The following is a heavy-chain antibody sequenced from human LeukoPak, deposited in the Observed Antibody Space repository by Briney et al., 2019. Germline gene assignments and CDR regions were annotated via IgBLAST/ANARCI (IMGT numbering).Heavy chain of an antibody. J-gene: IGHJ4*02. Sequence: ASVKVSCKVSGYTLTELSMHWVRQAPGKGLEWMGGFDPEDGETIYAQKLQGRVTMTTDTSTSTAYMELRSLRSDDTAVYYCARQPPYYYDSSGYYPVDYWGQGTLVTVSS. CDR2: FDPEDGET. V-gene: IGHV1-24*01. CDR3: ARQPPYYYDSSGYYPVDY. D-gene: IGHD3-22*01. CDR1: GYTLTELS.